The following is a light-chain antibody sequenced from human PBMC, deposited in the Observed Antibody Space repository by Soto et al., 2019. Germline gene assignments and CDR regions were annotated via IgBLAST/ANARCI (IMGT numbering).Light chain of an antibody. CDR1: QSVSSSY. CDR2: GAS. V-gene: IGKV3-20*01. J-gene: IGKJ3*01. CDR3: QQYGSSPVT. Sequence: EIVLTQSPGTLSLSPEERATLSCRASQSVSSSYLAWYQQKPGQAPRLLIYGASSRATGIPDRFSGSGSGPDFTLTISRLEPEDFAVYYCQQYGSSPVTFGPGTKVDIK.